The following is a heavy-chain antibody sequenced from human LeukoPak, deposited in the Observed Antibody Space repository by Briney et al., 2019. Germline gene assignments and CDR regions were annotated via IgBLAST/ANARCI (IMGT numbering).Heavy chain of an antibody. CDR2: ISYDGSNK. CDR3: ARLPR. D-gene: IGHD1-14*01. V-gene: IGHV3-30*04. CDR1: GFTFSSYA. Sequence: GGSLRLSCAASGFTFSSYAMRWVRQAPGKGLEWVAVISYDGSNKYYADSVKGRFTISRDNSKNTLYLQMNSLRAEDTAVYNCARLPRWGQGALVTVSS. J-gene: IGHJ4*02.